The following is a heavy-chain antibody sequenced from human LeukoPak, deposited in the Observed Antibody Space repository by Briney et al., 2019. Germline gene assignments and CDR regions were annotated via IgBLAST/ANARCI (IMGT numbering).Heavy chain of an antibody. V-gene: IGHV3-30*02. CDR3: ANLVGDWGAAAGSFDY. CDR2: IQSDGSKK. D-gene: IGHD6-13*01. CDR1: GFTFSNYG. Sequence: QPGGSLRLSCAASGFTFSNYGMHWVRQAPVKGLEWVAAIQSDGSKKYYIDSVKGRFTISRDNSKNTLYLQMNSLRAEDTAVCYCANLVGDWGAAAGSFDYWGQGTLVTVSS. J-gene: IGHJ4*02.